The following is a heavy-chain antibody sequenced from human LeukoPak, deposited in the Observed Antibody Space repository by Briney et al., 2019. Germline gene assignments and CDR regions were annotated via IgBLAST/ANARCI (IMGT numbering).Heavy chain of an antibody. Sequence: ASVKVSCKASGYTFTGYYIHWVRQAPGQGLEWMGWINPNSGDTNFGKNFQGWVTMTRDTSISTAYMEVSRLRSDGTAVYYCAREVYYDSSANVGAFDIWGQGTMVTVSS. V-gene: IGHV1-2*04. D-gene: IGHD3-22*01. J-gene: IGHJ3*02. CDR3: AREVYYDSSANVGAFDI. CDR1: GYTFTGYY. CDR2: INPNSGDT.